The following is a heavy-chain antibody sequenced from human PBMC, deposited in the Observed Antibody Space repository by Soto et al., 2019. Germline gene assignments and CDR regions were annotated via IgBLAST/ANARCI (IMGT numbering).Heavy chain of an antibody. D-gene: IGHD3-3*01. CDR3: AREPPYYDFWSGYRDFDY. CDR2: ISAYNGNT. J-gene: IGHJ4*02. CDR1: GYTFISYG. V-gene: IGHV1-18*01. Sequence: GASVKVSCKASGYTFISYGISWVRQAPGQGLEWMGWISAYNGNTNYAQKLQGRVTMTTDTSTSTAYMELRSLRSDDTAVYYCAREPPYYDFWSGYRDFDYWGQGTLVTVSS.